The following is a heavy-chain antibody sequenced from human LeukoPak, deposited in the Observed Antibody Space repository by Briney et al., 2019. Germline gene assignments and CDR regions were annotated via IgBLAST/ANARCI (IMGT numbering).Heavy chain of an antibody. Sequence: SETLSLTCAVYGGSFSGYYWSWIRQPPGKGLEWIGEINHSGSTNYNPSLKSRVTISVDTSKNQFSLKLSSVTAADTAVYYCARVGYDFWSGYYWYYWGQGTLVTVSS. J-gene: IGHJ4*02. D-gene: IGHD3-3*01. CDR1: GGSFSGYY. CDR2: INHSGST. V-gene: IGHV4-34*01. CDR3: ARVGYDFWSGYYWYY.